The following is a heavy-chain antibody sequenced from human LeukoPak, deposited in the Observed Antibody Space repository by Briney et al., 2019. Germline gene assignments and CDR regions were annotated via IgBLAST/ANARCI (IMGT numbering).Heavy chain of an antibody. CDR1: GFTFSSYG. J-gene: IGHJ4*02. D-gene: IGHD6-6*01. CDR2: ISYDGSYK. Sequence: GGSLRLSCAASGFTFSSYGMHWVRQAPGKGLEWVAVISYDGSYKYYADSVKGRFTISRDNSKNTLYLQMNSLRAEDTAVYYCAKEYGRGSSSFIDYWGQGTLVTVSS. CDR3: AKEYGRGSSSFIDY. V-gene: IGHV3-30*18.